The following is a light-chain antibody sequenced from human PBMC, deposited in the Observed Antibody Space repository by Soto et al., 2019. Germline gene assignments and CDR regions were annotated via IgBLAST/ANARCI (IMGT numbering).Light chain of an antibody. CDR2: GAS. J-gene: IGKJ2*01. Sequence: EIVMTQSPATLSVSLGESATLSCRASQSIVTNLAWYQQTPGQAPRLLIYGASTRATGIPARFSGSGSGTEFILTISSLQSEDFAIYYCQQYYNWRHHTFGQGTKLEIK. CDR3: QQYYNWRHHT. CDR1: QSIVTN. V-gene: IGKV3-15*01.